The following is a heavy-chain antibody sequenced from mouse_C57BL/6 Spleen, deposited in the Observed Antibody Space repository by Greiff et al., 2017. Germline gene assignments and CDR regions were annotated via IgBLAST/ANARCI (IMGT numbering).Heavy chain of an antibody. CDR1: GYAFSSYW. CDR3: ARGYDGYYVLDY. CDR2: IYPGDGDT. V-gene: IGHV1-80*01. D-gene: IGHD2-3*01. Sequence: QVQLQQSGAELVKPGASVKISCKASGYAFSSYWMNWVKPRPGKGLEWIGQIYPGDGDTNYNGKFKGKATLTADKSSSTAYMQLSSLTSEDSAVYFCARGYDGYYVLDYWGQGTTLTVSS. J-gene: IGHJ2*01.